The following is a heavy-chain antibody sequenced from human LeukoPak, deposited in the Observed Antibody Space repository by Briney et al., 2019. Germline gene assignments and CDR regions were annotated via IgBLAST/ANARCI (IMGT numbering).Heavy chain of an antibody. D-gene: IGHD1-26*01. J-gene: IGHJ5*02. CDR2: VSGSGGAI. V-gene: IGHV3-23*01. CDR1: GFTFSTYA. CDR3: ARRSGWSKVGVWFDP. Sequence: GGSLRLSCAASGFTFSTYAMTWVRQTPGKGLEWVSAVSGSGGAIYYADSVKGRFTISRDNAKNSLYLQMNSLRAEDTAVYYCARRSGWSKVGVWFDPWGQGTLVTVSS.